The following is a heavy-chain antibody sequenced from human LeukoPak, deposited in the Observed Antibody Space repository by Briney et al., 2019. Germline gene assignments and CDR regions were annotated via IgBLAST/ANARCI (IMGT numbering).Heavy chain of an antibody. V-gene: IGHV1-69*13. CDR3: ARLGQITIFGVVTYYYYMDV. CDR1: GGTFSSYA. D-gene: IGHD3-3*01. CDR2: IIPIFVTA. J-gene: IGHJ6*03. Sequence: ASVKVSCKASGGTFSSYAISWVRQAPGQGLEWMGGIIPIFVTANYAQKFQGRVTITADESTSTAYMELSSLRSEDTAVYYCARLGQITIFGVVTYYYYMDVWGKGTTVTVSS.